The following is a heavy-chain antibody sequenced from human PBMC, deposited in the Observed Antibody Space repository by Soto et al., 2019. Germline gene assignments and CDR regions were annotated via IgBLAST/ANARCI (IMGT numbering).Heavy chain of an antibody. CDR3: ARDNAQLLWFGELIPGFGY. CDR1: GFTFSSYG. D-gene: IGHD3-10*01. V-gene: IGHV3-33*01. J-gene: IGHJ4*02. CDR2: IWYDGSNK. Sequence: HPGGSLRLSCAASGFTFSSYGMHWVRQAPGKGLEWVAVIWYDGSNKYYADSVKGRFTIPRDNSKNTLYLQMNSLRAEDTAVYYCARDNAQLLWFGELIPGFGYWGQGTLVTVSS.